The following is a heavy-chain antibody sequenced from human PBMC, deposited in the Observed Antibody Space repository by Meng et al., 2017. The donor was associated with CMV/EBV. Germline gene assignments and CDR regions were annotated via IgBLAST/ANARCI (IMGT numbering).Heavy chain of an antibody. CDR1: GCSISSSSYC. CDR3: AGGIAAAGTFDY. D-gene: IGHD6-13*01. CDR2: IYYSGSP. V-gene: IGHV4-39*07. Sequence: TVSGCSISSSSYCWGWIRQPPGKGLEWIGTIYYSGSPYYNPSLKSRVTISVDTSKNQFSLKLSSVTAADTAVYYCAGGIAAAGTFDYWGQGTLVTVSS. J-gene: IGHJ4*02.